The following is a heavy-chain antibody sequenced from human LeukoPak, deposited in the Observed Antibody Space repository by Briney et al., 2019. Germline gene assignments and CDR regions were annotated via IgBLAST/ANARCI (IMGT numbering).Heavy chain of an antibody. V-gene: IGHV4-31*03. J-gene: IGHJ2*01. CDR3: ARVSLRSGGTQHFDL. CDR2: IYYSGST. CDR1: GGSINSGGYY. Sequence: PSDTLSLTCTVSGGSINSGGYYWSWLRQHPGKGLEWIGYIYYSGSTYYNPSLKSRVTISVDTSKNQFSLKLSSVTAADTAVYYYARVSLRSGGTQHFDLWGRGTLVTVSS. D-gene: IGHD2-15*01.